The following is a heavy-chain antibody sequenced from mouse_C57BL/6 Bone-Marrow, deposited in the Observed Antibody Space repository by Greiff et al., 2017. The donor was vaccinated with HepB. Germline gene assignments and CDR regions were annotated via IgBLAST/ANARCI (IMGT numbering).Heavy chain of an antibody. CDR2: ISDGGSYT. V-gene: IGHV5-4*01. CDR1: GFTFSSYA. J-gene: IGHJ2*01. Sequence: VQLKESGGGLVKPGGSLKLSCAASGFTFSSYAMSWVRQTPEKRLEWVATISDGGSYTYYPDNVKGRFTISRDNAKNNLYLQMSHLKSEDTAMYYCARALDYWGQGTTLTVSS. CDR3: ARALDY.